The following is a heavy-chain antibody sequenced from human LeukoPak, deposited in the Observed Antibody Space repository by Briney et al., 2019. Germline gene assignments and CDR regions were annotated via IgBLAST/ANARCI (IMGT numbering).Heavy chain of an antibody. V-gene: IGHV3-53*04. CDR1: GFNFTNAW. Sequence: GGSLRLSCAASGFNFTNAWVSWVRQAPGKGLEWVSVIHSGGSTLYADSVKGRFTISRHNSKNTLYLQVNSLRAEDTAVYFCARGGSSGNDYSSFDIWGQGTMVTVSS. D-gene: IGHD5-12*01. J-gene: IGHJ3*02. CDR2: IHSGGST. CDR3: ARGGSSGNDYSSFDI.